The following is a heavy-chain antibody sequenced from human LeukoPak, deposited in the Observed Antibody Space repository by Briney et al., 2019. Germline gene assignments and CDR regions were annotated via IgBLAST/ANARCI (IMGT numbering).Heavy chain of an antibody. CDR1: GFTFKNYA. V-gene: IGHV3-23*01. D-gene: IGHD3-10*01. CDR3: AKDRWYDGESGYFDH. Sequence: PGGSLRLSCEASGFTFKNYAMARVRQAPGKGLEWVSGLSGSGAATFYADSVKGRFTISRDNSNNTLYLRLNSLRAEDTAIYFCAKDRWYDGESGYFDHWGRGTLVTVSS. J-gene: IGHJ4*02. CDR2: LSGSGAAT.